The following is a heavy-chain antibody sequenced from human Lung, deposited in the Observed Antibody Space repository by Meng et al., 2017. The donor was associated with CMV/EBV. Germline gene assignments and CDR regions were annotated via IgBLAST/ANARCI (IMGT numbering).Heavy chain of an antibody. V-gene: IGHV3-43D*03. CDR1: GFTFDDHA. D-gene: IGHD6-13*01. CDR2: ITWDGGNT. CDR3: AKRGLAAAGSLDH. J-gene: IGHJ4*02. Sequence: GGSLRLSCAASGFTFDDHAMHWVRQRPGKGLEWVSLITWDGGNTYYADSVKGRFTISRDNSKNSLYLQMNSLRTEDTALYYCAKRGLAAAGSLDHWGQGTLVTVSS.